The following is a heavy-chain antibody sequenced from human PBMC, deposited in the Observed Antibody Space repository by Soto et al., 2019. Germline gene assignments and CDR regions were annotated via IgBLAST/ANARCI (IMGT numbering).Heavy chain of an antibody. CDR1: GLSLSTSGEA. CDR3: AHYVSTSPAGWFDP. J-gene: IGHJ5*02. V-gene: IGHV2-5*02. CDR2: IYWDDDK. Sequence: QITLKESGPTLVKPTQTLTLTCTFSGLSLSTSGEAVGWIRQPPGKALEWLALIYWDDDKRYNPTLKPRLTITKDTSKNPVVLTLTTMDPVDTATYYCAHYVSTSPAGWFDPWGQGILVTVSS. D-gene: IGHD3-10*02.